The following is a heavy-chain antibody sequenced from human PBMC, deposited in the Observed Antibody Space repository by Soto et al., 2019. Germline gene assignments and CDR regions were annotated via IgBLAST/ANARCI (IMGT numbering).Heavy chain of an antibody. D-gene: IGHD1-26*01. Sequence: QVQLVQSGAEVKKPGSSVKVSCKASGGTFSSYTISWVRQAPGQGLEWMGRIIPILGIANYAQKFQGRVTITPDKSTSTAYMELSSLRSADTAVYYCARDVGRHDAFDIWGQGTMVTVSS. CDR3: ARDVGRHDAFDI. CDR2: IIPILGIA. V-gene: IGHV1-69*08. CDR1: GGTFSSYT. J-gene: IGHJ3*02.